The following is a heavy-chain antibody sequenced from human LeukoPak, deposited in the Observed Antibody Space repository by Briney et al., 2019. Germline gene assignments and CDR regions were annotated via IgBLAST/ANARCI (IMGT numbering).Heavy chain of an antibody. J-gene: IGHJ6*03. Sequence: GGSLRLSCAASGFTFSNYGMHWVRQAPGKGLEWVAFIRYDGSNKYCADSVKGRFTVSRDNTKNTLYLQMNSLRAEDTAAYYCARIRPHCSSTSCYVHYYYYMDVWGKGTTVTVSS. D-gene: IGHD2-2*01. CDR2: IRYDGSNK. V-gene: IGHV3-30*02. CDR3: ARIRPHCSSTSCYVHYYYYMDV. CDR1: GFTFSNYG.